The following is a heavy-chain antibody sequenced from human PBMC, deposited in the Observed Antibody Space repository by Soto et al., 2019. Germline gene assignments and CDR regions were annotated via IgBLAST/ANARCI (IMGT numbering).Heavy chain of an antibody. CDR3: ARDKGDWNLGVFGY. CDR1: DFTLSRFA. J-gene: IGHJ4*02. D-gene: IGHD1-7*01. Sequence: GGSLRLSYTAADFTLSRFAMSWVRQTPGKGLEWVSAISGNGGTTHYADSVKGRFTISRDNSKNTLYLQMNSLRADDTGVYYCARDKGDWNLGVFGYWGQGTLVTVSS. V-gene: IGHV3-23*01. CDR2: ISGNGGTT.